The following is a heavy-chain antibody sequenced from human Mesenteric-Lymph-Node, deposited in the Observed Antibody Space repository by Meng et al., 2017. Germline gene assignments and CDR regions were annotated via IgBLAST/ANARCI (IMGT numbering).Heavy chain of an antibody. CDR2: INTNTGNP. CDR1: GYTFTSYA. V-gene: IGHV7-4-1*02. J-gene: IGHJ5*02. D-gene: IGHD3-3*01. Sequence: ASVKVSCKASGYTFTSYAMNWVRQAPGQGLEWMGWINTNTGNPTYAQGFTGRFVFSLDTSVSTAYLQISSLKAEDTAVYYCARALWSGYYTNVRWFDPWGQGTLVTVSS. CDR3: ARALWSGYYTNVRWFDP.